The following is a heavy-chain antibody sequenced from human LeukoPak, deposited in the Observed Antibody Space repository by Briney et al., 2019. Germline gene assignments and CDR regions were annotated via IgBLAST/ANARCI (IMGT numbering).Heavy chain of an antibody. CDR2: IWYDGSNK. Sequence: GGSLRLSCAASGFSFSSYGMHWVRQAPGKGLEWVAVIWYDGSNKYYADSVKGRFTISRDNSKNTLYLQMDSLRAEDTAVYYCARIHFDYWGQGTLVTVSS. V-gene: IGHV3-33*08. CDR3: ARIHFDY. CDR1: GFSFSSYG. J-gene: IGHJ4*02. D-gene: IGHD1-14*01.